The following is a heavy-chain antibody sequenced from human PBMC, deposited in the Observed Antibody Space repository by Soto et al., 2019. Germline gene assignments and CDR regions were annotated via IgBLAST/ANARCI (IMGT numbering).Heavy chain of an antibody. CDR1: GGSISSGDYY. J-gene: IGHJ6*02. V-gene: IGHV4-30-4*01. Sequence: SETLSLTCTVSGGSISSGDYYWSWIRQPPGKGLEWIGYIYYSGSTYYSPSLKSRVTISVDTSKNQFSLKLSSVTAADTAVYYCASYMTTVTDYYYYGMDVWGQGTTVTVSS. D-gene: IGHD4-4*01. CDR3: ASYMTTVTDYYYYGMDV. CDR2: IYYSGST.